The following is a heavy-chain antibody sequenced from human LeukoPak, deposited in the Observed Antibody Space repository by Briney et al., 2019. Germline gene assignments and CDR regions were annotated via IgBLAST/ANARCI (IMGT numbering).Heavy chain of an antibody. J-gene: IGHJ4*01. CDR1: GFTFSSYG. CDR3: AKLDRVVVVPAASDDY. V-gene: IGHV3-30*02. CDR2: IRYDGSNK. D-gene: IGHD2-2*01. Sequence: AGGSLRLSCAASGFTFSSYGMHWVRQAPGKGLEWVAFIRYDGSNKYYADSVKGRFTISRDNSKDTLYLQMNSLRAEDTAVYYCAKLDRVVVVPAASDDYWGKEPWSPSPQ.